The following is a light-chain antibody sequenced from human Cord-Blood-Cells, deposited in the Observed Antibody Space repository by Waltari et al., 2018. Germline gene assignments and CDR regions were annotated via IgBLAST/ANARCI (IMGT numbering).Light chain of an antibody. CDR2: AAS. CDR3: QQSYSTPYS. V-gene: IGKV1-39*01. CDR1: QSFSSC. Sequence: DIQIPQPPSSRSAPVGDKAPITARASQSFSSCLNWDQQKPGKAPKPLIYAASSLQSGVPSRFSGRGSGTDFTLTISSLQPEDFATYYCQQSYSTPYSFGQGTKLEIK. J-gene: IGKJ2*03.